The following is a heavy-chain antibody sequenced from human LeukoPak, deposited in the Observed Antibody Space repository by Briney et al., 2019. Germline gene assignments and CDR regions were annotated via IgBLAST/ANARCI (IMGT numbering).Heavy chain of an antibody. Sequence: KSSETLSLTCTVSGGSISSYYWSWVRQPPGKGLEWIGYIYYSGSTNYNPSLKSRVTMSVDTSKNQFSLKLSSVTAADTAVYYCVRGGIVGTTARIPLFDYWGQGTLVTVSS. J-gene: IGHJ4*02. CDR1: GGSISSYY. V-gene: IGHV4-59*01. CDR3: VRGGIVGTTARIPLFDY. D-gene: IGHD1-26*01. CDR2: IYYSGST.